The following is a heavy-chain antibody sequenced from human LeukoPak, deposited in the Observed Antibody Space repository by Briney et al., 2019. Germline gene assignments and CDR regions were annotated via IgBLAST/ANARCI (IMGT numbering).Heavy chain of an antibody. V-gene: IGHV4-59*01. J-gene: IGHJ4*02. Sequence: SETLSLTCTVSGGSISSYYWSWLRQPPGKGLEWIGYIYYSGSTNYNPSLKSRVTISVDTSKNQFSLKLSSVTAADTAVYYCARSDGFWSGYAFDYWGQGTLVTVSS. CDR3: ARSDGFWSGYAFDY. D-gene: IGHD3-3*01. CDR1: GGSISSYY. CDR2: IYYSGST.